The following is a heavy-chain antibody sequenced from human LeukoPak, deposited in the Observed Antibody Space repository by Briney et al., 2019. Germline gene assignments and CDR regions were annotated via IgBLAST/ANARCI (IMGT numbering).Heavy chain of an antibody. D-gene: IGHD3-3*01. J-gene: IGHJ4*02. CDR3: AKTRSGYYRFPIDY. V-gene: IGHV3-21*04. Sequence: GGSLRLSCAASGFTFSSYSMNWVRQAPGKGLEWVSSISSRSSYIYYADSVKGRFTISRDNSKNTLYLQMNSLRAEDTAVYYCAKTRSGYYRFPIDYWGQGTLVTVSS. CDR2: ISSRSSYI. CDR1: GFTFSSYS.